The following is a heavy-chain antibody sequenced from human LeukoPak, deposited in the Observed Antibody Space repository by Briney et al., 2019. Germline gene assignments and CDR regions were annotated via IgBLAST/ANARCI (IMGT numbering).Heavy chain of an antibody. J-gene: IGHJ4*02. V-gene: IGHV4-39*07. D-gene: IGHD2-2*01. CDR3: ARGRPGGYCSSTSCHLHFDY. CDR1: GGSISSSSYY. CDR2: IYYSGST. Sequence: ASETLSLTCTVSGGSISSSSYYWGWIRQPPGKGLEWIGSIYYSGSTYYNPSLKSRVTISVDTSKNQFSLKLSSVTAADTAVYYCARGRPGGYCSSTSCHLHFDYWGQGTLVTVSS.